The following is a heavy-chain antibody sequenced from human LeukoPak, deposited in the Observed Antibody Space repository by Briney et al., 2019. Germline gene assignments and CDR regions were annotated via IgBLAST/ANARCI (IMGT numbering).Heavy chain of an antibody. CDR1: GGSISSSSYY. CDR2: IYYSGST. D-gene: IGHD1-20*01. V-gene: IGHV4-39*01. CDR3: ARLRYNWNRELFDY. J-gene: IGHJ4*02. Sequence: RPSETLSLTCTVSGGSISSSSYYWGWIRQPPGKGLEGIGSIYYSGSTYYNPSLKSRVTISVDTSKNQFSLKLSSVTAADTAVYYCARLRYNWNRELFDYWGQGTLVTVSS.